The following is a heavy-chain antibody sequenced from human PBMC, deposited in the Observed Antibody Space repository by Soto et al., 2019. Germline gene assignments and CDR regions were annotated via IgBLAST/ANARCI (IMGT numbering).Heavy chain of an antibody. V-gene: IGHV3-66*01. Sequence: PGGSLRLSCAASGFTVSSNYMSWVRQAPGKGLEWVSVIYSGGSTYYADSVKGRFAISRDSSRNTLYLQMNSLRAEDTAVYYCARCPTIDSSSWPHNFDYWGQGTLVTVSS. D-gene: IGHD6-13*01. CDR2: IYSGGST. CDR3: ARCPTIDSSSWPHNFDY. J-gene: IGHJ4*02. CDR1: GFTVSSNY.